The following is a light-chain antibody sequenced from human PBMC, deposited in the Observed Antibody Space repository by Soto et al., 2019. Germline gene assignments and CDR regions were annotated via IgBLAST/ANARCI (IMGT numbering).Light chain of an antibody. CDR1: QNIRNY. CDR3: QQYDNLPIT. J-gene: IGKJ3*01. Sequence: DIQMTQSPSSLSASVGNRVTITCQASQNIRNYLNWYQQNPGKAPKLLIYDASNLETGVPSRFSGSGSGTDFTFTISSLQPEDIATYYCQQYDNLPITFGPGTKVDIK. V-gene: IGKV1-33*01. CDR2: DAS.